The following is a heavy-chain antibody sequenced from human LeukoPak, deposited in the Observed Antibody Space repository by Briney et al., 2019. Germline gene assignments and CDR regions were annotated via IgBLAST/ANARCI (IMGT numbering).Heavy chain of an antibody. CDR2: INEDGSKK. CDR1: GFTFSSYW. CDR3: ARDDPPNYDILTGYYDALDI. D-gene: IGHD3-9*01. V-gene: IGHV3-7*01. J-gene: IGHJ3*02. Sequence: PGGSLRLSCTASGFTFSSYWMTWVRQAPGKGLEWVANINEDGSKKYYVDSVKGRFTFSRDNAKNSQFLQMNNLRAEDTAVYYCARDDPPNYDILTGYYDALDIWGQGTMVTVSS.